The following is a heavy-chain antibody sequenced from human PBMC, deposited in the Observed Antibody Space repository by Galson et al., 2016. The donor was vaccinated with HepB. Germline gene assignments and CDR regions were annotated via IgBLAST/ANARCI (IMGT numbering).Heavy chain of an antibody. Sequence: LRLSCAASGFTVRNYWVHWVRQTPGKGLVWVSRISSDGSSTAHADSVKGRFTISRDNTKNMLYLQMNSLREEDTAVYYCARGNYYGMDVWGHGATVTVSS. CDR1: GFTVRNYW. J-gene: IGHJ6*02. CDR2: ISSDGSST. CDR3: ARGNYYGMDV. V-gene: IGHV3-74*01.